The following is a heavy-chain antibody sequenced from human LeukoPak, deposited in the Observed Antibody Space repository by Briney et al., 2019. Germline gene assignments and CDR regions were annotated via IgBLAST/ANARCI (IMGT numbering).Heavy chain of an antibody. CDR1: GDSISSSNCY. V-gene: IGHV4-39*07. CDR2: IHHSGSS. CDR3: VRHSGWYFGY. D-gene: IGHD6-19*01. J-gene: IGHJ4*02. Sequence: PSETLSLTCTVSGDSISSSNCYWGLIRQPPGKGLQWIGEIHHSGSSNYNPSLESRVIISLDGSKNLLSLELSSVTAADTAVYYCVRHSGWYFGYWGQGTLVTVSS.